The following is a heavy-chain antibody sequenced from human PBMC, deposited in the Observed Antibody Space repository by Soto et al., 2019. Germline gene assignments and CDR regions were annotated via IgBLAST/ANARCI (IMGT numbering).Heavy chain of an antibody. CDR2: ISNSGTTM. J-gene: IGHJ4*02. CDR3: ARDDGRPFDARGFDC. Sequence: GGSLRLSCAASGFTFSDYYMTWVRQAPGKGLEWVSYISNSGTTMHYAESVKGRFTISRDNAGNSLYLQMNSLRAEDTAVYYCARDDGRPFDARGFDCWGQGTLVTVSS. V-gene: IGHV3-11*01. CDR1: GFTFSDYY. D-gene: IGHD3-9*01.